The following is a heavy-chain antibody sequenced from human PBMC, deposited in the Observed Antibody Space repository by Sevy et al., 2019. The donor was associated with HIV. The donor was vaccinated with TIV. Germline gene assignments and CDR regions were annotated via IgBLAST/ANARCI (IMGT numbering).Heavy chain of an antibody. Sequence: GGSLRLSCAASGFTVSSYAMHWVRQAPGKGLEWVAVISYDGSNKYYADSVKGRFTISRDNSKNTLYLQMNSLRAEDTAVYYCARDRYYYDSSGYYSGAFDIWGQGTMVTVSS. CDR3: ARDRYYYDSSGYYSGAFDI. D-gene: IGHD3-22*01. V-gene: IGHV3-30-3*01. CDR1: GFTVSSYA. J-gene: IGHJ3*02. CDR2: ISYDGSNK.